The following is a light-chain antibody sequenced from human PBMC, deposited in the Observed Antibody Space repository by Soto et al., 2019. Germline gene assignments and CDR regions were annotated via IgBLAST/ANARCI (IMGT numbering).Light chain of an antibody. J-gene: IGLJ3*02. Sequence: QSVLTQPPSASGTPGQRVTISCSGSSSNIGSNYVYWYQQLPGTAPKLLLYSNNQRPSGVPDRFSGSKSGTSASLAISGLRSEDEADYYCAAWDDSLSGLVFGAGTKLTVL. CDR1: SSNIGSNY. V-gene: IGLV1-47*02. CDR3: AAWDDSLSGLV. CDR2: SNN.